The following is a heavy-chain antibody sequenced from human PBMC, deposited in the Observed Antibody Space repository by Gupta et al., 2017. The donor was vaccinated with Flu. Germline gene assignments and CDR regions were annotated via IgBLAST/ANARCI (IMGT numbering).Heavy chain of an antibody. CDR1: GFTFRRYA. CDR2: ISGSGGST. CDR3: ASCSSTSCYEGYYYYGMDV. V-gene: IGHV3-23*01. D-gene: IGHD2-2*01. Sequence: EVQLLESGGGLVQPGGSLRLSCAASGFTFRRYAMSWVRQAPGKGLEWVPAISGSGGSTYYADSVKGRFTISRDNSKNTLYLQMNSLRAEDTAVYYCASCSSTSCYEGYYYYGMDVWGQGTTVTVSS. J-gene: IGHJ6*02.